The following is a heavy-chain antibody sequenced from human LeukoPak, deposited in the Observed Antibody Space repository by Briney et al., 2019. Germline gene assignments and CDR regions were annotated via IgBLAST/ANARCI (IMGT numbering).Heavy chain of an antibody. J-gene: IGHJ4*02. CDR3: ARGPFAHDYTDYA. Sequence: SETLSLTCAVYGGSFSDFYWSWIRQPPGKGLEWIGEINHIGTTNYNPSFKSRVSISVDTSKNQFSLRLNSVTAADTAVYYCARGPFAHDYTDYAWGQGTLVTVSS. CDR2: INHIGTT. V-gene: IGHV4-34*01. D-gene: IGHD4-11*01. CDR1: GGSFSDFY.